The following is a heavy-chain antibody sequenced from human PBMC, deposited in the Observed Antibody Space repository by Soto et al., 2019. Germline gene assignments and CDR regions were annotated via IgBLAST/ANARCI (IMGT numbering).Heavy chain of an antibody. Sequence: QLQLQESGPGLVKPSETLSLTCTVSGGSISSSSYYWGWIRQPPGKGLEWIGSIYYSGSTYYNPSLKSRVTISVDTSKNQFSLKLSSVTAADTAVYYCARQGGIRFGELIDYWGQGTLVTVSS. CDR1: GGSISSSSYY. CDR3: ARQGGIRFGELIDY. CDR2: IYYSGST. J-gene: IGHJ4*02. V-gene: IGHV4-39*01. D-gene: IGHD3-10*01.